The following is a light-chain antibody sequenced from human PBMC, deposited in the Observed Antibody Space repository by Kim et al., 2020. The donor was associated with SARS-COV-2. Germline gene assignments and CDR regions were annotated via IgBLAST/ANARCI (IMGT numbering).Light chain of an antibody. J-gene: IGLJ2*01. CDR1: SSNLAGYD. Sequence: QSVLTQPPSVSGAPGQRVTISCTGSSSNLAGYDVHWYQQLPGRAPKLLIYANNYRPSGIPDRFSGSKSGTSASLAITGLQAEDEADYYCQSYDISLSSSVFGGGTKVTVL. V-gene: IGLV1-40*01. CDR3: QSYDISLSSSV. CDR2: ANN.